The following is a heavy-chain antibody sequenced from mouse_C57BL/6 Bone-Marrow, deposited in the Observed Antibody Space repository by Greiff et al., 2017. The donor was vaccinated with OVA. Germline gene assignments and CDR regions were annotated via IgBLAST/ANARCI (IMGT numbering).Heavy chain of an antibody. CDR3: AISPFITTEVGD. J-gene: IGHJ2*01. D-gene: IGHD1-1*01. CDR1: GYTFTSYW. CDR2: IHPSDSDT. V-gene: IGHV1-74*01. Sequence: VQLQQPGAELVKPGASVKVSCKASGYTFTSYWMHWVKQRPGQGLEWIGRIHPSDSDTNYTQKFKGTATLTVDKSSSTAYMQLSSLTSEDSAVYDCAISPFITTEVGDWGKGTTLTVSS.